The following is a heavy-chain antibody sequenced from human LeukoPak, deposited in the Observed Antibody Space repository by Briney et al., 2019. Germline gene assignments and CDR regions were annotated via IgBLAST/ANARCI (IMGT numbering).Heavy chain of an antibody. V-gene: IGHV1-46*01. D-gene: IGHD2-8*01. CDR1: GYTFTSYY. J-gene: IGHJ5*02. CDR2: INPSGGST. Sequence: ASVKVSCKASGYTFTSYYMHWVRQAPGQGLERMGIINPSGGSTSYAQKFQGRVTMTRDTSTSTVYMELSSLRSEDTAVYYCARDVAPVYPTGWFDPWGQGTLVTVSS. CDR3: ARDVAPVYPTGWFDP.